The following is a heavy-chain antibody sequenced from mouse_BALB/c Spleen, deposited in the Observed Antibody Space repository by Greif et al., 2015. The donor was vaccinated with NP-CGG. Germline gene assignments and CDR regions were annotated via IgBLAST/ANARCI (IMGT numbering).Heavy chain of an antibody. CDR3: ARDDGYWYFDV. Sequence: EVNVVESGGGLVQPGGSLRLSCATSGFTFSDFYMEWVRQPPGKRLEWIAASRNKTNDYTTEYSASVKGRFIVSRDTSQSILYLQMNALRAEDTAIYYCARDDGYWYFDVWAQGPRSPSPQ. CDR2: SRNKTNDYTT. V-gene: IGHV7-1*02. J-gene: IGHJ1*01. D-gene: IGHD1-1*02. CDR1: GFTFSDFY.